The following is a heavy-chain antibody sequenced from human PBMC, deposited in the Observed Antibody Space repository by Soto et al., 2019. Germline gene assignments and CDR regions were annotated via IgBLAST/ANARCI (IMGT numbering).Heavy chain of an antibody. V-gene: IGHV4-31*03. CDR3: ARDARRVDYGSSTRRSLGSFGYYGMEI. CDR2: IYYSGST. D-gene: IGHD3-22*01. CDR1: GGSISSGGYY. J-gene: IGHJ6*02. Sequence: SETLSLTCTVSGGSISSGGYYWSWIRRHPGKGLEWIGYIYYSGSTYYNPSLKSRVTISVDTSKNQFSLKLSSVTAADTAVYYCARDARRVDYGSSTRRSLGSFGYYGMEIWGQGTTVTVSS.